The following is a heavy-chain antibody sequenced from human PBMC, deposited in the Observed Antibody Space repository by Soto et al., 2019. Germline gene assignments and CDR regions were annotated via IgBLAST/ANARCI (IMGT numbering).Heavy chain of an antibody. V-gene: IGHV5-51*01. CDR1: GYSFTSYW. J-gene: IGHJ6*02. Sequence: GESLKISCKGSGYSFTSYWIGWVRQMPGKGLEWMGIIYPGDSDTRYSPSFQGQVTISADKSISTAYLQWSSLKASDTAMYYCARSNWNTRYGMDVWGQGTTVTVSS. CDR2: IYPGDSDT. CDR3: ARSNWNTRYGMDV. D-gene: IGHD1-20*01.